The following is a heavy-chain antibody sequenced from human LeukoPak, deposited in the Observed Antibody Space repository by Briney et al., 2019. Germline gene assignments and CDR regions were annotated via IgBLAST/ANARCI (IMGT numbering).Heavy chain of an antibody. J-gene: IGHJ4*02. D-gene: IGHD6-13*01. CDR2: IKSKTDGGTT. CDR1: GFTFSSYW. V-gene: IGHV3-15*07. Sequence: PGGSLRLSCAASGFTFSSYWMNWVRQAPGKGLEWVGRIKSKTDGGTTDYAAPVKGRFTISRDDSKNTLYLQMNSLKTEDTAVYYCTTDFPSIAAAGRDYWGQGTLVTVSS. CDR3: TTDFPSIAAAGRDY.